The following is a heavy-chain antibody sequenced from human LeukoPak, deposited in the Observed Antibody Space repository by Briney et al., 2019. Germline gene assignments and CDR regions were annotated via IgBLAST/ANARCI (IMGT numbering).Heavy chain of an antibody. CDR3: ARDVSGDYDFWSGSLADWFDP. CDR2: IYTSGST. V-gene: IGHV4-4*07. J-gene: IGHJ5*02. D-gene: IGHD3-3*01. CDR1: GGSISSYY. Sequence: KPSETLSLTCTVSGGSISSYYWSWIRQPAGKGLEWIGRIYTSGSTNYNPSLKSRVTMSVDTSKNQFSLKLCSVTAADTAVYYCARDVSGDYDFWSGSLADWFDPWGQGTLVTVSS.